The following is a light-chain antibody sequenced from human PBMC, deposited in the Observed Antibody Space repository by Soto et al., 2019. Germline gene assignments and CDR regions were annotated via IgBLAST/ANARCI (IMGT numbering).Light chain of an antibody. CDR1: QSVSYSSDSENY. CDR2: WAS. V-gene: IGKV4-1*01. J-gene: IGKJ4*01. CDR3: QQYYSIPPT. Sequence: DIVMTQSPDSLAVSLGEGATINCKSSQSVSYSSDSENYLAWYQQKPGQPPKLLIYWASTRESGVPDRFSGSGSGTDFTLTISSLQAEDVAVYYCQQYYSIPPTFGGGTKVDIK.